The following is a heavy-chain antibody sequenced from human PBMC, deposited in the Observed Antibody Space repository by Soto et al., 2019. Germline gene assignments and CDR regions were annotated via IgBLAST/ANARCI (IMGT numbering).Heavy chain of an antibody. CDR1: GFTFSNAW. Sequence: GGSLRLSCAASGFTFSNAWMGWVRQAPGKGLEWVGRIKSKTDGGTTDYAAPVKGRFTISRDDSKNTLYLQMNSLKTEDTAVYYCTTARYDFWSGYYPVEYFDYWGQGTLVTVSS. J-gene: IGHJ4*02. D-gene: IGHD3-3*01. CDR3: TTARYDFWSGYYPVEYFDY. V-gene: IGHV3-15*01. CDR2: IKSKTDGGTT.